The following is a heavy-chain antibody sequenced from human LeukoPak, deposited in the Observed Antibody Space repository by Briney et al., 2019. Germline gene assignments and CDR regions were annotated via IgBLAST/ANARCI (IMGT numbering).Heavy chain of an antibody. CDR3: ARVYVDYAIKDWFDP. V-gene: IGHV4-59*01. CDR1: NASISSNY. CDR2: IYYSGST. D-gene: IGHD4-17*01. Sequence: SETLSLTCSVSNASISSNYWRWFRQPPGKGLEWIGYIYYSGSTNYNPSLKSRVTISADTSKNQFSLKLSSVTAADTAVYYCARVYVDYAIKDWFDPWGQGTLVTVSS. J-gene: IGHJ5*02.